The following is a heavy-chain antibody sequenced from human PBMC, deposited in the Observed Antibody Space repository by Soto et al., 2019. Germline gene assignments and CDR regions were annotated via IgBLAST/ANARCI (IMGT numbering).Heavy chain of an antibody. CDR1: GFSFSTYS. V-gene: IGHV3-48*01. Sequence: EVQLVESGGGLEQPGGSLRLSCAASGFSFSTYSMNWVRQAPGKGLEWFSYISRDSTTIYYADSVKGRFTISRDNADSSLDLQMKSLSAEDAALYYCARGVAYYREYFPHWGQGSLVNGSS. CDR3: ARGVAYYREYFPH. D-gene: IGHD3-10*01. J-gene: IGHJ4*02. CDR2: ISRDSTTI.